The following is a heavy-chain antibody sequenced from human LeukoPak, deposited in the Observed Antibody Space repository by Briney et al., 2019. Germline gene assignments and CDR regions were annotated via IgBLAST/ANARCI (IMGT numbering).Heavy chain of an antibody. V-gene: IGHV3-23*01. CDR2: ISSNGGST. D-gene: IGHD5-18*01. CDR1: GFTVSSNY. Sequence: PGGSLRLSCAASGFTVSSNYMSWVRQAPGKGLEYVSAISSNGGSTYYADSVKGRFTISRDNSRNTVYLQMSTLRAVDTAVYYCAKGGGTQPSDYWGQGTLVTVSS. J-gene: IGHJ4*02. CDR3: AKGGGTQPSDY.